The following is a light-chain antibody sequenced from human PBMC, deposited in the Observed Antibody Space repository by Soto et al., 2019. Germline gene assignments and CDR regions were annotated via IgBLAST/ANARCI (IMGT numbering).Light chain of an antibody. CDR1: QIISIW. CDR2: DAS. CDR3: QQYNSYRT. V-gene: IGKV1-5*01. Sequence: DIHTTHSLSTLSATVVYIFTITSLSIQIISIWLAWYQQKPGKAPKLLIYDASSFESGVPSRFSCSGSGKEFTLTISSLQPDDFATYYCQQYNSYRTFGQGTKVDIK. J-gene: IGKJ1*01.